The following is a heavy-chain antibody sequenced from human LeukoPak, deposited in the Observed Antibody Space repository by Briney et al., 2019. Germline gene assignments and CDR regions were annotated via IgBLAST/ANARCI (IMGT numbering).Heavy chain of an antibody. D-gene: IGHD4-17*01. CDR1: GFTFSSYW. Sequence: PGGSLRLSCAAAGFTFSSYWMSWVRQAPGKGLEWVANIKQDGSEKYYVDSVKGRFTISRDNAQNSLYLQMNSLRAEDTAVYYCASHGDYLPDYFDYWRQGTLVTVPS. CDR3: ASHGDYLPDYFDY. CDR2: IKQDGSEK. V-gene: IGHV3-7*01. J-gene: IGHJ4*02.